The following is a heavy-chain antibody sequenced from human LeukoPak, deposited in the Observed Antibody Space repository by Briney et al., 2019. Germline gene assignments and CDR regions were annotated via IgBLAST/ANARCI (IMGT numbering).Heavy chain of an antibody. Sequence: GGSLRLSCAASGFTFRSYEMNWVRQAPGKGLEWVSAISGSGGSTYYADSVKGRLTISRDNSKNTLYLQMNSLRAEDTAVYYCATNAGQWLVPFDYWGLGTLVTVSS. CDR2: ISGSGGST. CDR1: GFTFRSYE. D-gene: IGHD6-19*01. V-gene: IGHV3-23*01. CDR3: ATNAGQWLVPFDY. J-gene: IGHJ4*01.